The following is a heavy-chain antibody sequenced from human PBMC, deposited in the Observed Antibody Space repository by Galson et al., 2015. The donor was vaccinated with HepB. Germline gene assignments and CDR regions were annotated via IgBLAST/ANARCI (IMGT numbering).Heavy chain of an antibody. V-gene: IGHV3-9*01. CDR2: IRYKGDTV. J-gene: IGHJ4*02. CDR1: GFSFDEYA. D-gene: IGHD2/OR15-2a*01. CDR3: ATGALLWDYFGS. Sequence: SLRLSCAASGFSFDEYAMHWVRQGLGKGLEWVAGIRYKGDTVGYADSVKGRFTISRDNGKNSLYLQMNGLRADDTALYYFATGALLWDYFGSWGQGTLVTVSS.